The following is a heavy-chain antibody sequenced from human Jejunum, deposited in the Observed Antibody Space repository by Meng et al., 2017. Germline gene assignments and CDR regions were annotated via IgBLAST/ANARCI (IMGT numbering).Heavy chain of an antibody. D-gene: IGHD5-12*01. CDR3: ARNNGMLRLRDFDY. J-gene: IGHJ4*02. CDR1: GYSFRSYA. Sequence: QVQLVQSGGDEKKPVASVKVSCKASGYSFRSYAMNWVRQAPGQGLEWMGWISGYNGNIKYAQKFQGRVTLTMDTYTDTVYMELRNLRSDDTAVYYCARNNGMLRLRDFDYWGQGTLVTVSS. V-gene: IGHV1-18*01. CDR2: ISGYNGNI.